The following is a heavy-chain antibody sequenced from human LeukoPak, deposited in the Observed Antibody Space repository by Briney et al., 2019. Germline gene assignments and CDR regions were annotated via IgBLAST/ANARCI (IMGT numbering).Heavy chain of an antibody. Sequence: GGSLRLSCAASGFTFDDYAMHWVRQAPGKGLEWVSGISWNSGSIGYADSVKGRFTISRDNAKNSLYLQVNSLRAEDTALYYCAKDTLIAVAGSFDYWGQGTLVTVSS. CDR3: AKDTLIAVAGSFDY. CDR1: GFTFDDYA. V-gene: IGHV3-9*01. CDR2: ISWNSGSI. D-gene: IGHD6-19*01. J-gene: IGHJ4*02.